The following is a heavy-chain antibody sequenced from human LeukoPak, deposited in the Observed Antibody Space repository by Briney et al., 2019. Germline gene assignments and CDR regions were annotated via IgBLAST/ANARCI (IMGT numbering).Heavy chain of an antibody. Sequence: SKTLSLTCTVSGGSISSGSYYWSWIRQPAGKGLEWIGRIYTSGSTNYNPSLKSRVTISVDTSKNQFSLKLSSVTAADTAVYYCARVGKSSSWYNWFDPWGQGTLVTVSS. D-gene: IGHD6-13*01. J-gene: IGHJ5*02. CDR3: ARVGKSSSWYNWFDP. CDR1: GGSISSGSYY. CDR2: IYTSGST. V-gene: IGHV4-61*02.